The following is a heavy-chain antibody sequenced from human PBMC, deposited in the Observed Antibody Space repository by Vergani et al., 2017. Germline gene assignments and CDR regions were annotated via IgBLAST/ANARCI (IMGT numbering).Heavy chain of an antibody. CDR3: ARQRPGSGWSPGDFDD. D-gene: IGHD6-19*01. Sequence: QLQLQQSGPGLVKPSETLFLTCTVSADSISSCSYYWGWIRQPPGKSLEWIGSIYYSGLTYYNPSLKSRVAISVDTSKNQFSLKVTSVTAADPAVYFCARQRPGSGWSPGDFDDWGQGILVTVSS. CDR2: IYYSGLT. CDR1: ADSISSCSYY. V-gene: IGHV4-39*01. J-gene: IGHJ4*02.